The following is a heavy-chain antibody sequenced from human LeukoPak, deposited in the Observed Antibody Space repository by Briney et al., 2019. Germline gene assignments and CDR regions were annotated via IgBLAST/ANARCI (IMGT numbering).Heavy chain of an antibody. CDR3: ARGVTTYWAFDV. CDR2: IYSSGST. V-gene: IGHV4-61*02. D-gene: IGHD4-17*01. Sequence: PSETLSLTCTVSGDSINSGTYYWRWIRQSAGKGLEWIGRIYSSGSTNYNPSLKSRVTMSVDTSKNQFSLKLSSVTAADAAVYYCARGVTTYWAFDVWGQGTMVTVSS. J-gene: IGHJ3*01. CDR1: GDSINSGTYY.